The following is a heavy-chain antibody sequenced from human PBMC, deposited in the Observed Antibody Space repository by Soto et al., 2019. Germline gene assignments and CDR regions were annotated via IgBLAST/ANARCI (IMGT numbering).Heavy chain of an antibody. Sequence: ASVKVSCKASGGSFSIYVISCVGQSALRCRDGMGGIIPMFGTANYEQRFQGRLTINADERTNTAYMELSTLRSEDSAVYYCATSSRKHCRGDTCFENWFDPWGQGTRVTVSS. CDR1: GGSFSIYV. J-gene: IGHJ5*02. D-gene: IGHD2-21*02. CDR2: IIPMFGTA. CDR3: ATSSRKHCRGDTCFENWFDP. V-gene: IGHV1-69*13.